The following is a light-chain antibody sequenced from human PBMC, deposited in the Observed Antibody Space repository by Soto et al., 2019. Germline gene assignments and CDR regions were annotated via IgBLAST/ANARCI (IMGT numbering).Light chain of an antibody. CDR2: KAS. CDR1: QNITIW. J-gene: IGKJ1*01. CDR3: QQYSTYSRT. V-gene: IGKV1-5*03. Sequence: DIQMTQSPSTLSASIGERVTITCRASQNITIWLAWYQQKPGKAPKLLIYKASTLESGVPSRFSGSGSGTEFTLTIGSLQPDDFATYHCQQYSTYSRTFGQGTKVEIK.